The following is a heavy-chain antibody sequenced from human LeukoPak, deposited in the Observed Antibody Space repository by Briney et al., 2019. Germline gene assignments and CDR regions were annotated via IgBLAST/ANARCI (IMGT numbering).Heavy chain of an antibody. D-gene: IGHD3-9*01. CDR2: IHHSGST. J-gene: IGHJ4*02. CDR3: ARGRIDILTGYYRAFDY. CDR1: GGSINSINW. V-gene: IGHV4-4*02. Sequence: SETLSLTCAVSGGSINSINWWSWVRQSPGKGLEWIGEIHHSGSTNYNPSLESRVTISLDKSKNQFSLKVTSVTAADTAVYYCARGRIDILTGYYRAFDYWGQGTLVTVSS.